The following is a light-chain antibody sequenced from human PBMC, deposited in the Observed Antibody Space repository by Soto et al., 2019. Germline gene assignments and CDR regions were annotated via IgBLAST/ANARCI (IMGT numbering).Light chain of an antibody. V-gene: IGKV1-12*01. Sequence: DIQMTQSPSSVAASVGDRVTITCLTSQGISSGLAWYQQKPGKAPRLLIYAASSVQSGVPSRFSGSGSGTDFTLTISSLQPEDFATYYCQPANSFPLTFGEGTKVEIK. J-gene: IGKJ4*02. CDR2: AAS. CDR3: QPANSFPLT. CDR1: QGISSG.